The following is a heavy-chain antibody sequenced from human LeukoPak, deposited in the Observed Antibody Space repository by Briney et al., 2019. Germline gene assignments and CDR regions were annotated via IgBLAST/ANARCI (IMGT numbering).Heavy chain of an antibody. V-gene: IGHV1-2*02. D-gene: IGHD3-9*01. J-gene: IGHJ6*03. CDR1: GYTFTGYY. CDR3: ARGGIDILTGDWGREPQAYYYYYMDV. CDR2: INSNTGGT. Sequence: ASVKVSCKASGYTFTGYYMHWVRQAPGQGLEWLGWINSNTGGTNYAQNFQGRVTMTRDTSVTTAYMELSRLRSDDTAVYYCARGGIDILTGDWGREPQAYYYYYMDVWGKGTTVTVSS.